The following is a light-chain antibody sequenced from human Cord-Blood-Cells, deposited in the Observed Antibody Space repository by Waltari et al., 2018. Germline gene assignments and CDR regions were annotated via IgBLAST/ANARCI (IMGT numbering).Light chain of an antibody. CDR1: SSDVGGYNY. J-gene: IGLJ2*01. Sequence: QSALTQPRSVSGSPGQSVTISCTGTSSDVGGYNYVSWYQQHPGKAPKLAIYDVSKRPSGVRDRFSGSKSGNTASLTISGLQAEDEADYYCCSYAGSYVVFGGGTKLTVL. CDR2: DVS. V-gene: IGLV2-11*01. CDR3: CSYAGSYVV.